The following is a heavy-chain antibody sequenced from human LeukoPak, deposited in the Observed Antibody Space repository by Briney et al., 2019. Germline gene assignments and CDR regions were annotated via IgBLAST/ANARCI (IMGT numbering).Heavy chain of an antibody. J-gene: IGHJ4*02. V-gene: IGHV4-61*02. CDR2: IYTSGST. D-gene: IGHD1-1*01. Sequence: SETLSLTCTVSGGSIFSSNSYWGWIRQPAGKGLEWIGRIYTSGSTNYNPSLKSRVTISVDTSKNQFSLKLSSVTAADTAVYYCARAGRDNSPHRSFDYWGQGTLVTVSS. CDR3: ARAGRDNSPHRSFDY. CDR1: GGSIFSSNSY.